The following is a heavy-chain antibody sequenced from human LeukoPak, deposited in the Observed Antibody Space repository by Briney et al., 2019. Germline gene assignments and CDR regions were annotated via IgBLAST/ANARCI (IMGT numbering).Heavy chain of an antibody. CDR3: ATPYSGGYQGLDI. CDR2: IYYSGST. Sequence: KPSQTLSLTCTVSGGSISSGDYYWSWIRQPPGKGLEWIGYIYYSGSTYYNPTLKSRVTIFVDTSKNQFSLKLSSVTAADTAVYYCATPYSGGYQGLDIWGQGTMVTVSS. CDR1: GGSISSGDYY. V-gene: IGHV4-30-4*08. J-gene: IGHJ3*02. D-gene: IGHD1-26*01.